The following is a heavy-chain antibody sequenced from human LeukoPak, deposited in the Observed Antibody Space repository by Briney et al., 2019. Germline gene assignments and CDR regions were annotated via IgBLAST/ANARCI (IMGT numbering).Heavy chain of an antibody. D-gene: IGHD3-10*01. Sequence: GGSLRLSCAASGFTFSSYSMNWVRQAPGKGLEWVSSISSSSSHIYYADSVKGRFTISRDNAKNSLYLQMNSLRAEDTAVYYCASHYYGSGKFENWGQGTLVTVSS. CDR1: GFTFSSYS. V-gene: IGHV3-21*01. CDR3: ASHYYGSGKFEN. CDR2: ISSSSSHI. J-gene: IGHJ4*02.